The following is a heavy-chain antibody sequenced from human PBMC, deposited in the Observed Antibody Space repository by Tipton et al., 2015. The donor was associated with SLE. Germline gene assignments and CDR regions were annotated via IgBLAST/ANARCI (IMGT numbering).Heavy chain of an antibody. CDR3: VKSTYSISRGDI. V-gene: IGHV3-74*01. CDR1: GFTFSSSW. CDR2: INSDGSST. D-gene: IGHD6-13*01. J-gene: IGHJ3*02. Sequence: GSLRLSCTASGFTFSSSWMHWVRQGPGKGLVWVSRINSDGSSTNYADSVKGRFTISRDNAKDTLYLQMNSLRAEDTALYYCVKSTYSISRGDIWGQGTMVTVSS.